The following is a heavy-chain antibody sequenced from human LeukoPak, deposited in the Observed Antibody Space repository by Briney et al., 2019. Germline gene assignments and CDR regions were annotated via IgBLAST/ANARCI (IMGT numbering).Heavy chain of an antibody. D-gene: IGHD3-22*01. Sequence: GGSLRLSCAASGFTFSSYAMSWVRQAPGKGLEWVSGISGSGDNTYYADSVKGRFTISRDNSKNTLYVQVNSLGTEDTAAYYCAKGSYYDSSGSFYFDYWGQGTLVTVAS. V-gene: IGHV3-23*01. J-gene: IGHJ4*02. CDR2: ISGSGDNT. CDR3: AKGSYYDSSGSFYFDY. CDR1: GFTFSSYA.